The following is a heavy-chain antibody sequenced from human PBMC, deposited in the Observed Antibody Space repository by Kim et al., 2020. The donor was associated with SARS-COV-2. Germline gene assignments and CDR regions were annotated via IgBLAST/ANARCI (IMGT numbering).Heavy chain of an antibody. CDR3: ARDTSGSGIYPFY. D-gene: IGHD3-10*01. V-gene: IGHV1-46*01. CDR2: INPSGGST. CDR1: GYTFTSYY. Sequence: ASVKVSCKASGYTFTSYYMHWVRQAPGQGLEWMGTINPSGGSTSYAQKFQDRVTMTRDMSTSTVYMELSSLRSEDTAVYYCARDTSGSGIYPFYWGQGTLVTVSS. J-gene: IGHJ4*02.